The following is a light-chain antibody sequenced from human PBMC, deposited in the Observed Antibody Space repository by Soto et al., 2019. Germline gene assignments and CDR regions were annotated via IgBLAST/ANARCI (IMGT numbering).Light chain of an antibody. J-gene: IGLJ1*01. CDR2: EVT. CDR3: SSYATSNTPLYV. CDR1: SSDVGADNH. Sequence: QSALTQPASVSGSPGQSITISCTGTSSDVGADNHVSWYQQHPGKAPKLIIYEVTNRPSGVSNRFSGSQSGNTASLTISGLQAEDGADYFCSSYATSNTPLYVFGTGTKVTVL. V-gene: IGLV2-14*01.